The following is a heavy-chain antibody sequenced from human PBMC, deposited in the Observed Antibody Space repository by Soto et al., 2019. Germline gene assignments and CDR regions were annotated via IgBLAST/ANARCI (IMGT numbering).Heavy chain of an antibody. CDR1: GGSISSGGYY. V-gene: IGHV4-31*03. CDR2: IYYSGST. Sequence: SETLSLTCTVSGGSISSGGYYWSWIRQHPGKGLEWIGYIYYSGSTYYNPSLKSRVTISVDTSKNQFSLKLSSVTAADTAVYYCASGIAAAGTVYYFDYWAQGTLVTVSS. J-gene: IGHJ4*02. CDR3: ASGIAAAGTVYYFDY. D-gene: IGHD6-13*01.